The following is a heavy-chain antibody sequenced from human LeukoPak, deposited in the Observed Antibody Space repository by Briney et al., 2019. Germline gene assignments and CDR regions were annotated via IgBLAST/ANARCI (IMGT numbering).Heavy chain of an antibody. CDR3: ARVGSGNFLGAFDI. Sequence: GGSLRLSCAASGFTFSRNWMIWVRQAPGKRLEWVANINQDGSEKYYVDSVKGRFTISRDNAKNSLFLQMNSLRAEDTAVYYCARVGSGNFLGAFDIWGQGTMVTVPS. D-gene: IGHD1-26*01. J-gene: IGHJ3*02. CDR2: INQDGSEK. CDR1: GFTFSRNW. V-gene: IGHV3-7*03.